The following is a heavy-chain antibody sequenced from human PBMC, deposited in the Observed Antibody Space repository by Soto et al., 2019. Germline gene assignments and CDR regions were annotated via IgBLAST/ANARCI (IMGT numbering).Heavy chain of an antibody. V-gene: IGHV4-30-2*01. J-gene: IGHJ4*02. Sequence: RQPPGKGLEWIGYIYHSGSTYYNTSLKSRVTISVDRSKNQFYLKLSSLSAADTAVYYCARVPVYWGQGTLVTVSS. CDR2: IYHSGST. CDR3: ARVPVY.